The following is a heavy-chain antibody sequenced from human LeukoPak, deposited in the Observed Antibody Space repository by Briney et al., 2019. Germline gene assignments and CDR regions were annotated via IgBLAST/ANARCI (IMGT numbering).Heavy chain of an antibody. J-gene: IGHJ4*02. D-gene: IGHD6-13*01. Sequence: GGSWRLCCAASGFTFSSYAMHWVRQAPGKGLEWVAIIWSDGNNKYYADSVEGRFTISRDTSKNTLFLQMNSLRAEDTAVYYCARGQPGVAAAGNLDYWGQGTLVTVSS. V-gene: IGHV3-33*01. CDR1: GFTFSSYA. CDR2: IWSDGNNK. CDR3: ARGQPGVAAAGNLDY.